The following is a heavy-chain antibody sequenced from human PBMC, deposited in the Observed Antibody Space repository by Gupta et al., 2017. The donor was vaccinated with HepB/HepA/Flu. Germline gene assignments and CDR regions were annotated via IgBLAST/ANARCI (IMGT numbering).Heavy chain of an antibody. CDR1: GYRFTDSY. V-gene: IGHV1-2*04. Sequence: QVQLVQSGAQVKTPGATAKVSCRVSGYRFTDSYIHWVRQAPGQAFEWIGWINPSDGGTNYAPKFQGWVTMTRDKSTSATYMEISRLKSDDKVVYYCVREVAFVDGGGTWFDPWGQGTLVAVSS. CDR3: VREVAFVDGGGTWFDP. D-gene: IGHD3-16*01. J-gene: IGHJ5*02. CDR2: INPSDGGT.